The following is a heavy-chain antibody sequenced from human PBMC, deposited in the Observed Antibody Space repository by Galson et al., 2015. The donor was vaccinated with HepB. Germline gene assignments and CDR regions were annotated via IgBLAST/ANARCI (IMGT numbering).Heavy chain of an antibody. Sequence: SVKVSCKASGYTSTSYDINWVRQATGQGLEWMGWMNPNSGNTGYAQKFQGRVTMTRNTSISTAYMELSSLRSEDTAVYYCARAYPGRLLWFGELACFAPWGQGTLVAVSP. CDR3: ARAYPGRLLWFGELACFAP. D-gene: IGHD3-10*01. V-gene: IGHV1-8*01. CDR1: GYTSTSYD. J-gene: IGHJ5*02. CDR2: MNPNSGNT.